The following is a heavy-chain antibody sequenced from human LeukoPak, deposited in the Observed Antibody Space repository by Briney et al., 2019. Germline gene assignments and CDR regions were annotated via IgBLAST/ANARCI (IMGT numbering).Heavy chain of an antibody. V-gene: IGHV3-21*01. CDR2: ISSSSSYI. CDR1: GFTFSSYR. CDR3: ARDRVGATTDAFDI. J-gene: IGHJ3*02. D-gene: IGHD1-26*01. Sequence: GGSLRLSCAASGFTFSSYRMNWVRQAPGKGLEWVSSISSSSSYIYYADSVKGRFTISRDNAKNSLYLQMNSLRAEDTAVYYCARDRVGATTDAFDIWGQGTMVTVSS.